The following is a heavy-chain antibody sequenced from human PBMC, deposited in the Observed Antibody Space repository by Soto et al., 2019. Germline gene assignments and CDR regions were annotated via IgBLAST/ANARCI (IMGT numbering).Heavy chain of an antibody. J-gene: IGHJ1*01. D-gene: IGHD5-12*01. Sequence: EVQLVESGEDLVQPGGSLRLSCAASGFSFRNYEMNWVRQAPGKGLEWVSFISRGGSPTLYANSVKGRFTISRDDVRNSLYLQMNNLRAEDTAVYYCGRTLSGYDSDSAYWGQGTLVTVSS. V-gene: IGHV3-48*03. CDR2: ISRGGSPT. CDR3: GRTLSGYDSDSAY. CDR1: GFSFRNYE.